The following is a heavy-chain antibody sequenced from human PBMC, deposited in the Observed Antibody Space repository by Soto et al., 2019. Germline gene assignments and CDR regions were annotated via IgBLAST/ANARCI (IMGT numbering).Heavy chain of an antibody. J-gene: IGHJ4*02. Sequence: PGGSLRLSCAASGFKFSNYAMSWVRQAPGKGLGWVSLISATGGGTYYADSVKGRFTISRDNSHNTLYLQVHSLTAEDTAVYYCAKDRRAGGNSAFYFDFWGQGAQVTSPQ. D-gene: IGHD3-16*01. CDR3: AKDRRAGGNSAFYFDF. V-gene: IGHV3-23*01. CDR2: ISATGGGT. CDR1: GFKFSNYA.